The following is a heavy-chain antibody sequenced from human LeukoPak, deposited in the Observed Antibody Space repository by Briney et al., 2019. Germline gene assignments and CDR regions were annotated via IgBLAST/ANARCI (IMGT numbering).Heavy chain of an antibody. J-gene: IGHJ6*03. V-gene: IGHV3-30-3*01. D-gene: IGHD2-2*01. Sequence: TGGSLRLSCAASGFTFSSYAMHWVRQAPGKGLEWVAVISYDGSNKYYADSVKGRFTISRDNSKNTLYLQMNSLRAEDTAVYYCARGDNYCSSTSCYEKDYYYMDVWGKGTTVTVSS. CDR1: GFTFSSYA. CDR2: ISYDGSNK. CDR3: ARGDNYCSSTSCYEKDYYYMDV.